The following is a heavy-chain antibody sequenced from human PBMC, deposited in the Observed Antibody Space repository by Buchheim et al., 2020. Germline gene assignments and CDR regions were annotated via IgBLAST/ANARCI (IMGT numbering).Heavy chain of an antibody. D-gene: IGHD1-26*01. V-gene: IGHV3-72*01. CDR1: GFTFSEHY. CDR3: ARGSPREEWERPLDY. CDR2: SRDRANSYTT. Sequence: EVQVVESGGGLVQPGGSLRLSCATSGFTFSEHYMDWVRQAPGKGLEWVGRSRDRANSYTTEYAASVKGRFTISRDNSKESLYLQMYNLKTEDTAMYFCARGSPREEWERPLDYWGQGT. J-gene: IGHJ4*02.